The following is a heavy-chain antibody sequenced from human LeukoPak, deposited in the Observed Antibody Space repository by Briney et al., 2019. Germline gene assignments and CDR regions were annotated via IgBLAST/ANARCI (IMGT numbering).Heavy chain of an antibody. CDR2: ISGSGGST. V-gene: IGHV3-23*01. CDR1: GFTFSSYA. D-gene: IGHD2-2*01. Sequence: GGSLRLSCAASGFTFSSYAMSWVRQAPGKGLEWVSAISGSGGSTYYADSVKGRFTISRDNSKNTLYLQMNSLRAEDTAVYYCAKSAGDIVVVPAARPYYYMDVWGKGTTVTVSS. J-gene: IGHJ6*03. CDR3: AKSAGDIVVVPAARPYYYMDV.